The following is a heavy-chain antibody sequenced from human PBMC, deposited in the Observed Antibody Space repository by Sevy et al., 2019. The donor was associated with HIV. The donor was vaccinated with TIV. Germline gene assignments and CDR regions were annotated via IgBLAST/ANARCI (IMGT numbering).Heavy chain of an antibody. D-gene: IGHD6-19*01. CDR1: GGSINSGGYH. J-gene: IGHJ4*02. CDR2: IYYSGTA. CDR3: ARHSSGWYYFDY. Sequence: SETLSLTCTVSGGSINSGGYHWSWIRQHPGKGLEWIGYIYYSGTAYYNPSLKSRVTISLDTSKNQFSVSLRSVTAADTAVYYCARHSSGWYYFDYWGQGTLVTVSS. V-gene: IGHV4-31*03.